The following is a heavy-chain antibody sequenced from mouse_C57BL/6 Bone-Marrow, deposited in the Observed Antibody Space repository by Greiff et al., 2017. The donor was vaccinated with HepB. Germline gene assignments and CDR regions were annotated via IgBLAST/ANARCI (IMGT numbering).Heavy chain of an antibody. V-gene: IGHV14-3*01. D-gene: IGHD1-1*01. CDR3: ARAYYYGSSLYYYAMDY. CDR1: GFNIKNTY. J-gene: IGHJ4*01. CDR2: IDPANGNT. Sequence: VQLQQSVAELVRPGASVKLSCTASGFNIKNTYMHWVKQRPEQGLEWIGRIDPANGNTKYAPKFQGKATITADTSSNTAYLQLSSLTSEDTAIYYCARAYYYGSSLYYYAMDYWGQGTSVTVSS.